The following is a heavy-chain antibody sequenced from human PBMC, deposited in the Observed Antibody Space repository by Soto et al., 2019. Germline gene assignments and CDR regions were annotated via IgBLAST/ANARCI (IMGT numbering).Heavy chain of an antibody. J-gene: IGHJ4*02. CDR3: ARVRPATMTRPAAIFYYFDY. CDR2: IYHVGFT. V-gene: IGHV4-4*02. CDR1: GASVSSSHW. D-gene: IGHD5-12*01. Sequence: QVHLQESGPGLVKPSGALSLTCAVSGASVSSSHWWTWVRQPPGKRLEWIGEIYHVGFTSYTPSLKMRVSMSIDQARNTLSLNLSSVTAEDTAVYYCARVRPATMTRPAAIFYYFDYWGQGTLVTVSS.